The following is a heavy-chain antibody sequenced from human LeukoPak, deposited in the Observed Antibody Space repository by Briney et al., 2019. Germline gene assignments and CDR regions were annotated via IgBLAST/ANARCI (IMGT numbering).Heavy chain of an antibody. CDR3: ATFYDILTGPVY. D-gene: IGHD3-9*01. V-gene: IGHV4-34*01. Sequence: SETLSLTCAVYGGSFSGYYWSWIRQPPGKGLEWIGEINHSGSTNYNPSLKSRATISVDTSKNQFSLKLSSVTAADTAVYYCATFYDILTGPVYWGQGTLVTVSS. J-gene: IGHJ4*02. CDR2: INHSGST. CDR1: GGSFSGYY.